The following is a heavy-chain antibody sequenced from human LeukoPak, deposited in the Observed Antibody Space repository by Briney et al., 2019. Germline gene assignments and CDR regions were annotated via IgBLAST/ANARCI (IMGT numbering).Heavy chain of an antibody. CDR1: GFAFSTYW. V-gene: IGHV3-7*01. CDR2: INQDGRHR. J-gene: IGHJ5*02. D-gene: IGHD1-26*01. Sequence: GGSLRLSCVASGFAFSTYWMTWVRQAPGKGLEGVANINQDGRHRYFVNSVEGRFSISRDNAKNSLYLQLDSLRADDTAVYYCARGGRGWFDPWGQGTLVTFSS. CDR3: ARGGRGWFDP.